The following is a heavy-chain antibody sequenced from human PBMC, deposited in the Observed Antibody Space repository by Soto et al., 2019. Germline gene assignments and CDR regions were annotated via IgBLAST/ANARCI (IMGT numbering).Heavy chain of an antibody. Sequence: QVQLVQSGAEVKKPGASVKVSCKASGYTFTSYYMHWVRQAPGQGLEWMGIINPSGGSTSYAQKCQGRVPMTRDTYTSTVYMELSSLRSEDTAVYYCARNGPATVSDWGQRTLVTVSS. J-gene: IGHJ4*02. CDR1: GYTFTSYY. CDR2: INPSGGST. V-gene: IGHV1-46*01. CDR3: ARNGPATVSD. D-gene: IGHD4-17*01.